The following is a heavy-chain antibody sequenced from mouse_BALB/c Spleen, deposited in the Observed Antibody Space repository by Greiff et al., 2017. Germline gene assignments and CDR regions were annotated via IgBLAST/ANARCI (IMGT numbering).Heavy chain of an antibody. J-gene: IGHJ4*01. Sequence: QVQLQQSGPELVKPGASVRISCKASGYTFTSYYIHWVKQRPGQGLEWIGWIYPGNVNTKYNEKFKGKATLTADKSSSTAYMQLSSLTSEDSAVYFCARDSSGYVMDYWGQGTSVTVSS. V-gene: IGHV1S56*01. D-gene: IGHD3-2*01. CDR3: ARDSSGYVMDY. CDR1: GYTFTSYY. CDR2: IYPGNVNT.